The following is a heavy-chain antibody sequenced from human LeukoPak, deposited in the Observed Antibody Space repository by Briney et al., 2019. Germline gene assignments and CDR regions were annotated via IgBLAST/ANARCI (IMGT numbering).Heavy chain of an antibody. CDR1: GGTFSSYA. CDR3: ARDQKDYYGSSDI. CDR2: IIPIFGTA. D-gene: IGHD3-10*01. V-gene: IGHV1-69*13. J-gene: IGHJ3*02. Sequence: SVKISCKASGGTFSSYAISWVRQAPGQGLEWMGGIIPIFGTANYAQKFQGRVTITADESTSTAYMELSSLRSEDTAVYYCARDQKDYYGSSDIWGQGTMVTVSS.